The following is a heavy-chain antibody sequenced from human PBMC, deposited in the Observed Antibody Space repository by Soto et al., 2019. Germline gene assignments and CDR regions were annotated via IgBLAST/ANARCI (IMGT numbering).Heavy chain of an antibody. CDR1: GDSVSSNSAA. Sequence: PSQTLSLTCVISGDSVSSNSAAWSWIRQSPSRGLEWLGRTYYRSKWHNDYAVSVKSRIRINPDTSKNQFSLQLNSVTPEDTAVYYCVKLVVSPNPDYWGQGTLVTVSS. CDR3: VKLVVSPNPDY. D-gene: IGHD2-15*01. CDR2: TYYRSKWHN. J-gene: IGHJ4*02. V-gene: IGHV6-1*01.